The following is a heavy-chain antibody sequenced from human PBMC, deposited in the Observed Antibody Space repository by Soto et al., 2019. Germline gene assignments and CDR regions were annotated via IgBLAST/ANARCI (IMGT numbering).Heavy chain of an antibody. Sequence: PGGSLRLSCAVSGFTFSSYDLHWVRQAPGKGLEWVAVILYDGSNKYYAASVKGRFTISRDKSKNTLHLQMNSLRIEDTAVYYCARVTVVPAAIPHELRNWYFDLWGRGTLVTVSS. V-gene: IGHV3-30-3*01. CDR2: ILYDGSNK. CDR3: ARVTVVPAAIPHELRNWYFDL. CDR1: GFTFSSYD. J-gene: IGHJ2*01. D-gene: IGHD2-2*02.